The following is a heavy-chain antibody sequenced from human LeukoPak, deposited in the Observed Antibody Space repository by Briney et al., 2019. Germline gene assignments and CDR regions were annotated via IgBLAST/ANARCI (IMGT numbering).Heavy chain of an antibody. D-gene: IGHD5-24*01. CDR3: ARVWIEMATMGEFDY. CDR2: ISAYNGNT. CDR1: GYTFTSYG. J-gene: IGHJ4*02. V-gene: IGHV1-18*01. Sequence: ASVKVSCKASGYTFTSYGISWVGQAPGQGLEWMGWISAYNGNTNYAQKLQGRVTMTTDTSTSTAYMELWSLRSDDTAVYYCARVWIEMATMGEFDYWGQGTLVTVSS.